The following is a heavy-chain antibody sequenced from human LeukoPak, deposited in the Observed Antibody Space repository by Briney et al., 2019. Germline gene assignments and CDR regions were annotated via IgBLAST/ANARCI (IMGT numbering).Heavy chain of an antibody. J-gene: IGHJ4*02. CDR3: VKDNPLDY. CDR1: GFTFSNYG. Sequence: PGGSLRLSCGASGFTFSNYGMLWVRQAPGKGLEWVSFIRYDGNNKLYADSVKGRFTISRDNSKNTLYLHINSLRAGDTALYYCVKDNPLDYWGQGTLVIVSS. D-gene: IGHD1-14*01. V-gene: IGHV3-30*02. CDR2: IRYDGNNK.